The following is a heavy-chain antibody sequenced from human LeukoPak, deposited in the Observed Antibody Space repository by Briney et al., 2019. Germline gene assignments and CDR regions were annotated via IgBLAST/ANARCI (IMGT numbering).Heavy chain of an antibody. D-gene: IGHD3-10*01. CDR3: AKHYMGSSYNHGLDC. CDR2: IYYSGTT. Sequence: SDTLSLTCTVSGDSISSDNYYWGWVRQPPGKGLEWIGRIYYSGTTYYNPSLKSRVTISVDTSKNQFSLKLSSVTAADTALYYCAKHYMGSSYNHGLDCWGQGTLVTVSS. CDR1: GDSISSDNYY. J-gene: IGHJ4*02. V-gene: IGHV4-39*01.